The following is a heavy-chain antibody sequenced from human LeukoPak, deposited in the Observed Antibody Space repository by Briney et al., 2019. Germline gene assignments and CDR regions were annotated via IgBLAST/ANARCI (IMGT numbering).Heavy chain of an antibody. CDR3: ARVPGGYYYGSGSYYLFVPY. D-gene: IGHD3-10*01. J-gene: IGHJ4*02. Sequence: GGSLRLSCAASGFIFSDYNMNWVRQAPGKGLEWVSYISSGSSTIYYADSVKGRFTISRDNAKNSLYLQMNSLRAEDTAVYYCARVPGGYYYGSGSYYLFVPYWGQGTLVTVSS. V-gene: IGHV3-48*01. CDR1: GFIFSDYN. CDR2: ISSGSSTI.